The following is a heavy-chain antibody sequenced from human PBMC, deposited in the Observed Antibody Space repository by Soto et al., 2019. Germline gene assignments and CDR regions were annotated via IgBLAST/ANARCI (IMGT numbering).Heavy chain of an antibody. CDR2: ISSSSSYT. CDR3: ARDHHRYSGYDYVDY. J-gene: IGHJ4*02. Sequence: QVPLVESGGGLVKPGGSLRLSCVASGFTFSDYYMSWIRQAPGKGLEWVSYISSSSSYTNYADSVKGRFTISRDNAKNSPYLQMNSLRAEDTAVYYCARDHHRYSGYDYVDYWGQGTLVTVSS. CDR1: GFTFSDYY. V-gene: IGHV3-11*05. D-gene: IGHD5-12*01.